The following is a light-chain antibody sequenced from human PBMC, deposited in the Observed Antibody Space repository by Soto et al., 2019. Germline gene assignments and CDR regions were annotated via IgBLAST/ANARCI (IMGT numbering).Light chain of an antibody. CDR2: TNN. Sequence: SVLTHPPSASWTPGQRTTISCSGSTSNIESHPVNWFQQVPGAAPKLLITTNNQRPSGVPDRFSGSKSGASASLAISGLQSEDEATYYCATWDDSRNGVFGTGTKVTVL. V-gene: IGLV1-44*01. CDR3: ATWDDSRNGV. J-gene: IGLJ1*01. CDR1: TSNIESHP.